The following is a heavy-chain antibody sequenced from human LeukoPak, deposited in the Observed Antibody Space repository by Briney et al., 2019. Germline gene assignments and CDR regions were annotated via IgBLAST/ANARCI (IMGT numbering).Heavy chain of an antibody. CDR2: IYYSGNT. D-gene: IGHD4-17*01. CDR1: GGSISTYY. CDR3: ARLPTMTTMGY. J-gene: IGHJ4*02. Sequence: PSETLSLTCTVSGGSISTYYWSWIRQPPGKGLEWIGYIYYSGNTNYNPSLKSRVTISIDTSKSQFSLKLTSVTAADTAVYYCARLPTMTTMGYWGQGTLVTVSS. V-gene: IGHV4-59*08.